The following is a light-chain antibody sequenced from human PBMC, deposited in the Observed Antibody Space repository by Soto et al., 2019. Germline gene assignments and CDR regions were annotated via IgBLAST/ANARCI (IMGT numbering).Light chain of an antibody. V-gene: IGLV2-14*01. J-gene: IGLJ2*01. CDR2: EVS. CDR1: SSDGGGYDS. CDR3: SSYTSSSTVGV. Sequence: QSALTQPASVSGSPGQSITISCTGTSSDGGGYDSVSWYQQHTGKAPKLMIYEVSNRPSGVSSRFSGSKSGNTASLTISGLKAEDEGDYYCSSYTSSSTVGVFGGGTQLTVL.